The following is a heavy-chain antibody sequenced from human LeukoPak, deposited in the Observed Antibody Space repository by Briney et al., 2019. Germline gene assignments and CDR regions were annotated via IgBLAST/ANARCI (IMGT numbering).Heavy chain of an antibody. CDR3: ASYHCSSTSCYDRYNWFDP. V-gene: IGHV3-7*01. CDR2: IKQDGSEK. CDR1: GFTFSSYA. D-gene: IGHD2-2*01. Sequence: GGSLRLSCAASGFTFSSYAMSWVRQAPGKGLEWVANIKQDGSEKYYVDSVKGRFTISRDNAKNSLYLQMNSLRAEDTAVYYCASYHCSSTSCYDRYNWFDPWGQGTLVTVSS. J-gene: IGHJ5*02.